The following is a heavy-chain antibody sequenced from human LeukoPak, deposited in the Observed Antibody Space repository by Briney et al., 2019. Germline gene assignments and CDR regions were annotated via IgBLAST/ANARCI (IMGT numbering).Heavy chain of an antibody. CDR2: IKEDGSDK. V-gene: IGHV3-7*03. D-gene: IGHD6-13*01. CDR1: GFTFSTYW. Sequence: GGSLRLSCAASGFTFSTYWMTWVRQAPGKGLEWVANIKEDGSDKYYVDSVKGRFTISRDNAKSSLYLQMNGLRAEDTAVYFCARDSGWFRFDSWGQGTLVTVSS. CDR3: ARDSGWFRFDS. J-gene: IGHJ4*02.